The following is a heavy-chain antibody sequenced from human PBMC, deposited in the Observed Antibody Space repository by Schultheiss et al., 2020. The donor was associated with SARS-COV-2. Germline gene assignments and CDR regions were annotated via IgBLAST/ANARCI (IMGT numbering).Heavy chain of an antibody. Sequence: GGSLRLSCKGSGYSFTSYWIGWVRQMPGKGLEWMGRIDPSDSYTNYSPSFQGQVTISADKSISTAYLQLNSLKASDTAMYYCARPGGSYLPFDYWGQGTLVTVSS. CDR1: GYSFTSYW. D-gene: IGHD1-26*01. J-gene: IGHJ4*02. CDR2: IDPSDSYT. CDR3: ARPGGSYLPFDY. V-gene: IGHV5-10-1*04.